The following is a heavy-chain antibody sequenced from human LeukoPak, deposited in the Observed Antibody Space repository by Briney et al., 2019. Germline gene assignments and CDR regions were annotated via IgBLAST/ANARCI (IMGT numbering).Heavy chain of an antibody. D-gene: IGHD3-22*01. J-gene: IGHJ3*02. CDR3: ANTDSSGPPRRAFDI. Sequence: GGFLRLSCAASRFTLSSYAISWVRQAPGPGLKWVSAISGSGGSTYYADSVKGRFTISRDNSKNTLYLQMNSLRVEDTAVYYCANTDSSGPPRRAFDIWGQGTMVTVSS. CDR2: ISGSGGST. CDR1: RFTLSSYA. V-gene: IGHV3-23*01.